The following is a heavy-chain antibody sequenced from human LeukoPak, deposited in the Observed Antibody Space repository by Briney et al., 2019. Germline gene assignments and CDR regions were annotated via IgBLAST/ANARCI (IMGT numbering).Heavy chain of an antibody. D-gene: IGHD6-6*01. CDR3: AKGHEYSSPPGGFDY. J-gene: IGHJ4*02. CDR1: GFTFDDYA. CDR2: ISWNSGSI. Sequence: GRSLRLSCAASGFTFDDYAMHWVRQAPGKGLEWVSGISWNSGSIGDADSVKGRFTISRDNAKNSLYLQMNSLRAEDMALYYCAKGHEYSSPPGGFDYWGQGTLVTVSS. V-gene: IGHV3-9*03.